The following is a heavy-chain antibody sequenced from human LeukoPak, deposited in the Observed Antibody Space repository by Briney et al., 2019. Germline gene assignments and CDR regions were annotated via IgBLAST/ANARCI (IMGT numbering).Heavy chain of an antibody. Sequence: ASVKVSCKASGYTFTGYYMHWVRQAPGQGLEWMGWISAYNGNTNYAQKLQGRVTMTTDTSTSTAYMELRSLRSDDTAVYYCARDGRIAAAGTRATIDYWGQGTLVTVSS. CDR3: ARDGRIAAAGTRATIDY. CDR2: ISAYNGNT. CDR1: GYTFTGYY. J-gene: IGHJ4*02. D-gene: IGHD6-13*01. V-gene: IGHV1-18*04.